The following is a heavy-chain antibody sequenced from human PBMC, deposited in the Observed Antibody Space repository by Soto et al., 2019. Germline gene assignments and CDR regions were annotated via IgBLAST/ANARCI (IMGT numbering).Heavy chain of an antibody. CDR1: GFTVSSNY. CDR2: IYSGGST. CDR3: ARDLSPYGVYDYPTIYGMDG. D-gene: IGHD5-12*01. J-gene: IGHJ6*02. Sequence: EVQLVESGGGLIQPGGSLRLSCAASGFTVSSNYMSWVRQAPGKGLEWVSVIYSGGSTYYADSVKGRFTISRDNSKNTLYLQMSSLRAEDTAVYYGARDLSPYGVYDYPTIYGMDGWGHGTTVTVSS. V-gene: IGHV3-53*01.